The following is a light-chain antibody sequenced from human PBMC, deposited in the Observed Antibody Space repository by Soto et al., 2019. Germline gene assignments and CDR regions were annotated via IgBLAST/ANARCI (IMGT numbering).Light chain of an antibody. V-gene: IGKV1-39*01. CDR3: QQSFKTPLA. CDR1: QSISSY. CDR2: AAS. J-gene: IGKJ5*01. Sequence: DIQMTQSPSSLSASVGDRVTITCRASQSISSYVNWHQQKPGKAPRLLISAASTLQSGVPSRFSGGGSGTDFTLTISSLQPEDFATYYCQQSFKTPLAFGQGTRLEIE.